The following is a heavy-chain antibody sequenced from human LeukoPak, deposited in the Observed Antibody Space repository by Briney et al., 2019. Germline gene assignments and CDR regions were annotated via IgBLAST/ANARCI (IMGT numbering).Heavy chain of an antibody. CDR1: GFTFSSYW. D-gene: IGHD2/OR15-2a*01. Sequence: GGSLRPSCAASGFTFSSYWMSWVRQAPGKGLEWVANIKQDGSEKYYVDSVKGRFTISRDNAKNSLYLQVNSLRAEDTAVYYCARAKDPLPSSLFASGSWGQGTLVTVSS. V-gene: IGHV3-7*03. CDR3: ARAKDPLPSSLFASGS. J-gene: IGHJ4*02. CDR2: IKQDGSEK.